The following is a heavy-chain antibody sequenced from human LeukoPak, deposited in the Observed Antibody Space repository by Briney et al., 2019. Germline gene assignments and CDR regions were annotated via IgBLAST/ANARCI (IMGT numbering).Heavy chain of an antibody. V-gene: IGHV3-7*04. J-gene: IGHJ4*02. Sequence: PGGSLRLSCAASGFTFSSSWMSWVRQAPGKGLEWVANIKEDGSRKYYVDSARGRFTISRDNAKNSLYLQMNSLRAEDTAVYYCARDGVGAPAYWGQGTLVTVSS. CDR3: ARDGVGAPAY. CDR2: IKEDGSRK. D-gene: IGHD1-26*01. CDR1: GFTFSSSW.